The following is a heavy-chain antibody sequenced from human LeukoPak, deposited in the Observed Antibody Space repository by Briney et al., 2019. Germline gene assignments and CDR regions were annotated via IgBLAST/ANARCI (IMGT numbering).Heavy chain of an antibody. CDR2: IYYSGST. D-gene: IGHD6-13*01. CDR1: GGSISSYY. J-gene: IGHJ5*02. Sequence: SETLSLTCTVSGGSISSYYWSWIRQPPGKGLEWIGYIYYSGSTNYNPSLKSRVTISVDTSKNQFSLKLSSVTAADTAVYYCAGQVGIAAAGTRFDPWGQGILATVSS. V-gene: IGHV4-59*08. CDR3: AGQVGIAAAGTRFDP.